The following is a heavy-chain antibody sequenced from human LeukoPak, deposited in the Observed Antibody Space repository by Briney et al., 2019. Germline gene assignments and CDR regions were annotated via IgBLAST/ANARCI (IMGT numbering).Heavy chain of an antibody. CDR2: IYYTGST. CDR3: ARDQAVVGATGIDY. CDR1: GGSISNYY. D-gene: IGHD1-26*01. J-gene: IGHJ4*02. Sequence: SETLSLTCTVSGGSISNYYWSWIRQPPGKGLEWIAYIYYTGSTNYNPSLKSRVTISVDTSKNQFSLKLSSVTAADTAVYYCARDQAVVGATGIDYWGQGTLVTVSS. V-gene: IGHV4-59*01.